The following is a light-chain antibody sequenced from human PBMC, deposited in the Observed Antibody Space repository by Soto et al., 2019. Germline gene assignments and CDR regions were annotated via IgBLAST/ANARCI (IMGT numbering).Light chain of an antibody. CDR1: SSDVGGYNY. CDR3: SSYTSSSTNYV. J-gene: IGLJ1*01. CDR2: EVS. V-gene: IGLV2-14*01. Sequence: QSALTQPASVSGSPGQSITISCTGTSSDVGGYNYVSWYQQHPGNAPKLMIYEVSNRPSGVSNRFSGSKSGNTASLTISGLLAEDEADYYCSSYTSSSTNYVFGSGTKLIVL.